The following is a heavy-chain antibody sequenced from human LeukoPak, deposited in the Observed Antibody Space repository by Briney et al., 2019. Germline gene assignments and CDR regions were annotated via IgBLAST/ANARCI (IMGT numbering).Heavy chain of an antibody. CDR2: IYYSGST. J-gene: IGHJ4*02. V-gene: IGHV4-30-4*08. CDR3: ARGGYSYGEYVFDY. Sequence: PSETLSLTCTVSGGSISSGDYYWSWIRQPPGKGLEWIGYIYYSGSTYYNPSLKSRVTISVDTSKNQFSLKLSSVTAADTAVYYCARGGYSYGEYVFDYWGQGTLVTVSS. D-gene: IGHD5-18*01. CDR1: GGSISSGDYY.